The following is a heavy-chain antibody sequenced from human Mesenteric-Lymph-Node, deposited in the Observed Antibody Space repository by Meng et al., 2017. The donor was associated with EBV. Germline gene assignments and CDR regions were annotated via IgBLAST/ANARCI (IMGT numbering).Heavy chain of an antibody. D-gene: IGHD3-10*01. J-gene: IGHJ4*02. CDR2: VYHSGSA. CDR3: ARVGWGVRGYYFDY. V-gene: IGHV4-4*03. Sequence: QLQLTYSRPGLGKPLGTLSRPFPVTGGSITNSNWWSWVRQVPGKGLEWIAEVYHSGSANYNPSLESRVTVSVDRSNNHFSLKVTSGTAADTAVYYCARVGWGVRGYYFDYWGQGTLATVSS. CDR1: GGSITNSNW.